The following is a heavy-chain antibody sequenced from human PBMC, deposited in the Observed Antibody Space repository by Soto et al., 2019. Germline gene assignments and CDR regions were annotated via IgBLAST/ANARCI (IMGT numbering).Heavy chain of an antibody. CDR3: ERDGDVNTGFGKDH. D-gene: IGHD3-3*01. Sequence: GGSLRLSCAASGFTFSSYGMHWVRQAPGKGLEWVAFIWHDGGNKFYAESVKGRFTISRDNSKNTLYLQMTSLSAEDTAMYYCERDGDVNTGFGKDHWGQGTLVTVSS. J-gene: IGHJ4*02. CDR2: IWHDGGNK. V-gene: IGHV3-33*01. CDR1: GFTFSSYG.